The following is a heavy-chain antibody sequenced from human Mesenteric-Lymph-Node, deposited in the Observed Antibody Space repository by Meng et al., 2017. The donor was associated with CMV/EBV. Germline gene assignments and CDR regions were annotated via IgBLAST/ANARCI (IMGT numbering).Heavy chain of an antibody. CDR3: AREGGGPGPYCYYGMDV. V-gene: IGHV3-9*01. J-gene: IGHJ6*02. D-gene: IGHD1-14*01. CDR2: ISWNSGSL. CDR1: GFTFDDYA. Sequence: SLKISCAASGFTFDDYAMHWVRQAPGKGLEWVSGISWNSGSLGYADSVKGRFTISRDNAKNSLYLQMNSLRAEDTAVYYCAREGGGPGPYCYYGMDVWGQGTTVTVSS.